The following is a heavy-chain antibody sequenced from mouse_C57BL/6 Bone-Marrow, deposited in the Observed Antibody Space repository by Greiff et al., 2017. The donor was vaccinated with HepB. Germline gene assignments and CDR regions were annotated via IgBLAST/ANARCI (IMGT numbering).Heavy chain of an antibody. CDR1: GFTFSDFY. Sequence: EVQLVESGGGLVQSGRSLRLSCATSGFTFSDFYMEWVRQAPGKGLEWIAASGNKANDYTTEYSASVKGRFIVSRDTSQSILYLQMNALRAEDTAIYYCARDEGVEGYFDVWGTGTTVTVSS. D-gene: IGHD1-1*01. CDR3: ARDEGVEGYFDV. J-gene: IGHJ1*03. CDR2: SGNKANDYTT. V-gene: IGHV7-1*01.